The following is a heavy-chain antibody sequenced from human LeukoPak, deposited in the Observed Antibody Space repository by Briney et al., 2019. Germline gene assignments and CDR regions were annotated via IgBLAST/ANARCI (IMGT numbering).Heavy chain of an antibody. V-gene: IGHV3-21*01. Sequence: GGSLRLSCAASGFTFSSYEMNWVRQAPGKGLEWVSSISSSSSYIYYADSVKGRFTISRDNVKNSLYLQMNSLRAEDTAVYYCARDQRGTVVTAAFDIWGQGTMVTVSS. D-gene: IGHD4-23*01. CDR3: ARDQRGTVVTAAFDI. CDR2: ISSSSSYI. J-gene: IGHJ3*02. CDR1: GFTFSSYE.